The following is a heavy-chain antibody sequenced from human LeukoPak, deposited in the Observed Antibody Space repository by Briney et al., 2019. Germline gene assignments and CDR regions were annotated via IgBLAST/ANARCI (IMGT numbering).Heavy chain of an antibody. CDR1: GDSVSSNSAA. D-gene: IGHD4-23*01. Sequence: SQTLSLTCAISGDSVSSNSAAWNWIRQSPSRGLEWLGRTYYRSKWYNDYAVSVKSRITINPDTSKNQFSLQLNSVTPEDTAVYYCARDNYGGNSLYNYYYGMDVWGQGTTVTVSS. J-gene: IGHJ6*02. CDR2: TYYRSKWYN. V-gene: IGHV6-1*01. CDR3: ARDNYGGNSLYNYYYGMDV.